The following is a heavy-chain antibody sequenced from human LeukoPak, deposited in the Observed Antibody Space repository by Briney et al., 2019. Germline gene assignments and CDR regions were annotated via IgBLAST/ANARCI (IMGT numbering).Heavy chain of an antibody. V-gene: IGHV1-46*01. Sequence: ASVKVSCKASGYTFTSYYMHWVRQAPGQGLEWMGIINPSGGSTSYAQKFQGRVTMTRDTSTSTVYMELSSLRSEDTAVYYCARARGWGHYYYYGMDVWGQGTTVTVSS. CDR3: ARARGWGHYYYYGMDV. J-gene: IGHJ6*02. D-gene: IGHD1-26*01. CDR2: INPSGGST. CDR1: GYTFTSYY.